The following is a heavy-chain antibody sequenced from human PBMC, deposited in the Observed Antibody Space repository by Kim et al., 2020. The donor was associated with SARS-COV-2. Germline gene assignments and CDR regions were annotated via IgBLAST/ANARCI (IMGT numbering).Heavy chain of an antibody. Sequence: GGSLRLSCAASGFTFSSYWMSWVRQAPGKGLEWLANIKQDGSEKYYVDSVKGRFTISRDNAKNSLYLQMNSLRAEDTAVYYCARGIAAAGKSYYYYGMDVWGQGTTVTVSS. D-gene: IGHD6-13*01. CDR3: ARGIAAAGKSYYYYGMDV. V-gene: IGHV3-7*03. CDR2: IKQDGSEK. CDR1: GFTFSSYW. J-gene: IGHJ6*02.